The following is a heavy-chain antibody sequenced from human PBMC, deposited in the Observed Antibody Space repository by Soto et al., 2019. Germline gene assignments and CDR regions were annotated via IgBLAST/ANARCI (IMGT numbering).Heavy chain of an antibody. J-gene: IGHJ5*02. CDR2: INHSGST. V-gene: IGHV4-34*01. Sequence: SETLSLTCAVYGGSFSGYYWSWIRQPPGKGLEWIGEINHSGSTNYNPSLKSRVTISVDTSKNQFSLKLSSVTAADTAVYYCARAPTYCTNGVCYRFDPWGQGTLVTVSS. CDR3: ARAPTYCTNGVCYRFDP. CDR1: GGSFSGYY. D-gene: IGHD2-8*01.